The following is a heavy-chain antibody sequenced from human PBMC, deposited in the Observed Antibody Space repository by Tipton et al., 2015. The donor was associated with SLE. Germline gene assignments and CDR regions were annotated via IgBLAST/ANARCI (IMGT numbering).Heavy chain of an antibody. D-gene: IGHD3-16*01. Sequence: LSLTCAASGFTFSSYWMSWVRQAPGKGLEWVANIKQDGSEKYYVDSVKGRFTISRDNAKNSLYLQMNSLRAEDTAVYYCARDLGGDDAFDIWGQGTMVTVSS. V-gene: IGHV3-7*01. CDR1: GFTFSSYW. CDR2: IKQDGSEK. J-gene: IGHJ3*02. CDR3: ARDLGGDDAFDI.